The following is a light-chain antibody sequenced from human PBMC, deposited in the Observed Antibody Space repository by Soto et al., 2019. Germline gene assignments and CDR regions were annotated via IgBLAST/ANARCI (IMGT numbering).Light chain of an antibody. CDR3: CSYAGNKTVV. Sequence: QSALTQPRSVSGSPGQSVTISCTGTSSDVGGYLSVSWYQQYPAKAPKVMIYDVSRRPSGVPDRFSGSKSGNTASLTISGLQAEDEAVYYCCSYAGNKTVVFGGGTKLTVL. CDR2: DVS. CDR1: SSDVGGYLS. V-gene: IGLV2-11*01. J-gene: IGLJ3*02.